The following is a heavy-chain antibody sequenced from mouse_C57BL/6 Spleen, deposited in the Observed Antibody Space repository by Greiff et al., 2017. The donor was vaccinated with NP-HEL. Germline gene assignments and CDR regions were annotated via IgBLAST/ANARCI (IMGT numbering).Heavy chain of an antibody. V-gene: IGHV3-6*01. CDR1: GYSITSGYY. D-gene: IGHD1-1*01. J-gene: IGHJ1*03. CDR2: ISYDGSN. CDR3: ARDRSYGSSYWYFDV. Sequence: EVKLQESGPGLVKPSQSLSPTCSVTGYSITSGYYWNWIRQFPGNKLEWMGYISYDGSNNYNPSLKNRISITRDTSKNQFFLKLNSVTTEDTATYYCARDRSYGSSYWYFDVWGTGTTVTVSS.